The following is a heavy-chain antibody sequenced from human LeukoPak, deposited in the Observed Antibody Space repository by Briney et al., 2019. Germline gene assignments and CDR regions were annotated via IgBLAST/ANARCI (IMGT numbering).Heavy chain of an antibody. Sequence: GGSLRLSCAGSGFNNVWMSWVRQAPGKGLEWVSAISGSGGSTYYADSVKGRFTISRDNSKNTLYLQMNSLGADDTAVYYCAKGNWRYFDYWGQGTLVTVSS. CDR1: GFNNVW. J-gene: IGHJ4*02. CDR2: ISGSGGST. CDR3: AKGNWRYFDY. D-gene: IGHD1-1*01. V-gene: IGHV3-23*01.